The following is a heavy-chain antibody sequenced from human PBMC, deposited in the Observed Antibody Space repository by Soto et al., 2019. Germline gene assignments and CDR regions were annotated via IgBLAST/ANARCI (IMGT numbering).Heavy chain of an antibody. J-gene: IGHJ5*02. V-gene: IGHV1-2*02. CDR3: ARGVGSSWFDP. D-gene: IGHD6-25*01. Sequence: ASVKVSCKASGYTFTAYFMHWVRQAPGQGLEWMGWINPGSGGTNYAQKFQGRVTMTRDTSISTAYMELSSLTSDDTAVYYCARGVGSSWFDPWGQGTMVTVYS. CDR2: INPGSGGT. CDR1: GYTFTAYF.